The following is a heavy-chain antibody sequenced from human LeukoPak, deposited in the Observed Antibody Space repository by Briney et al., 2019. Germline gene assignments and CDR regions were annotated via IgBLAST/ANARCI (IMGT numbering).Heavy chain of an antibody. J-gene: IGHJ4*02. CDR3: ARDRGRRAATLHY. CDR2: INHSGST. CDR1: GGSFSGYY. Sequence: SETLSLTCAVYGGSFSGYYWSWIRQPPGKGLEWIGEINHSGSTNYNPSLKSRVTISVDTSKNQFSLKLSSVTAADTAVYYCARDRGRRAATLHYWGQGTLVTVSS. V-gene: IGHV4-34*01. D-gene: IGHD6-13*01.